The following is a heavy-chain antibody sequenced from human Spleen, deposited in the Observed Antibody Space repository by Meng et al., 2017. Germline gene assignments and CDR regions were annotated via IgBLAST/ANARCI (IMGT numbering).Heavy chain of an antibody. CDR3: ARGPTTMAHDFDY. CDR2: IYHSGST. V-gene: IGHV4-4*02. J-gene: IGHJ4*02. D-gene: IGHD4-11*01. CDR1: GGSISSSNW. Sequence: QVRLQASSPGLVKPSGTLSLTCAVSGGSISSSNWWSWVRQPPGKGLEWIGEIYHSGSTNYNPSLESRATISVDTSQNKLSLNLRFVTAADSAVYYCARGPTTMAHDFDYWGQGTLVTVSS.